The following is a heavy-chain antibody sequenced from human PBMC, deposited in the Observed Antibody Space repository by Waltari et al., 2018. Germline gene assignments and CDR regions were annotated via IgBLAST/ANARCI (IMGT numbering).Heavy chain of an antibody. CDR2: VNPNSGNT. CDR1: GYTFTSYD. CDR3: ARASQVAGTRAAFDI. Sequence: QVQLVQSGAEVKKPGASVKVSCKASGYTFTSYDINWVRQATGPGLEWMGRVNPNSGNTGYAKKFRGRVTKTRNTSISTAYMELSSLRSEDTAVYYCARASQVAGTRAAFDIWGQGTMVTVSS. D-gene: IGHD6-19*01. J-gene: IGHJ3*02. V-gene: IGHV1-8*01.